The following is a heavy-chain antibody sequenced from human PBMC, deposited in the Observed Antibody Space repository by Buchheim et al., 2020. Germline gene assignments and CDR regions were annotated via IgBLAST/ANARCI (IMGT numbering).Heavy chain of an antibody. Sequence: QVQLVQPGAEVKKPGASVKVSCKASGYTFTGYYMHWVRQAPGQGLEWMGWINPNSGGTNYAQKFQGRVTMTRDTSISPAYMELSRLRSDDTSVYYWARGMDYVWWSYRYTDYWGQGTL. J-gene: IGHJ4*02. CDR3: ARGMDYVWWSYRYTDY. CDR1: GYTFTGYY. D-gene: IGHD3-16*02. CDR2: INPNSGGT. V-gene: IGHV1-2*02.